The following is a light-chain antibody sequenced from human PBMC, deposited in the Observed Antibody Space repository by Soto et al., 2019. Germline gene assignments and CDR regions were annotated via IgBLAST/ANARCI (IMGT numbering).Light chain of an antibody. V-gene: IGKV3-11*01. J-gene: IGKJ4*01. Sequence: EIVLTQSPATLSLSPGERATLSCRASQSVSNYLAWYQQKPGQTPRLLIYDASSRATGIPARFSGSVSGTDFTLTITSLEPEDFAVYYCQQRSNWPRLTFGGGTKVE. CDR2: DAS. CDR1: QSVSNY. CDR3: QQRSNWPRLT.